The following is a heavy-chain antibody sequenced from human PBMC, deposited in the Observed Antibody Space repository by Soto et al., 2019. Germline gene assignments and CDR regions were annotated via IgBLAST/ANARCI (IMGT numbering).Heavy chain of an antibody. CDR2: FSATGGAT. CDR1: GFTFNTYA. J-gene: IGHJ5*02. V-gene: IGHV3-23*01. CDR3: AKDESSVRPMGNWFNT. D-gene: IGHD6-19*01. Sequence: GGSLRLSCAASGFTFNTYAMSRVRQAPGKGLEWVSTFSATGGATYYADSVKGRFTISRDNSKNTLYLQMNSLRAEDTALYYCAKDESSVRPMGNWFNTWGQGTLVTVSS.